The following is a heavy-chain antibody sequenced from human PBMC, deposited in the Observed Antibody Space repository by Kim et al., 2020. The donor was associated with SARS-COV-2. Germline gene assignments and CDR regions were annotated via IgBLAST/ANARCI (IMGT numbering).Heavy chain of an antibody. Sequence: SETLSLTCIVSGDSISIDSHHWGWIRQAPGKGMEWIGSIFYSGSTSYNPSLESRVTMSVDTSKNQFSLKLTSVTAADTAVYYCAKLAVLGSPTHDYWGQGTLVSVSS. D-gene: IGHD3-16*01. J-gene: IGHJ4*02. CDR1: GDSISIDSHH. CDR3: AKLAVLGSPTHDY. CDR2: IFYSGST. V-gene: IGHV4-39*01.